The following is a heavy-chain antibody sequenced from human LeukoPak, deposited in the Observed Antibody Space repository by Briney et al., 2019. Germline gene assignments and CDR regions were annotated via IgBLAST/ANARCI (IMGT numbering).Heavy chain of an antibody. CDR2: ISGSGGST. CDR1: GFSFSSYA. CDR3: ARRALSYYYYGMDV. Sequence: GGSLRLSCAVCGFSFSSYAMSLVRQAPGKGLEWVSGISGSGGSTYYAESVKGRFTISRDNSKNTLYLQMNSLRADDTAVYYCARRALSYYYYGMDVWGQGTTVTVSS. V-gene: IGHV3-23*01. D-gene: IGHD3-10*01. J-gene: IGHJ6*02.